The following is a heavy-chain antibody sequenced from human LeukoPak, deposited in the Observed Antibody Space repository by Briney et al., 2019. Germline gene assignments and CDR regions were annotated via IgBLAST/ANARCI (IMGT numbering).Heavy chain of an antibody. CDR2: IYYSGST. CDR1: SGSISGYY. V-gene: IGHV4-59*01. D-gene: IGHD2/OR15-2a*01. J-gene: IGHJ4*02. CDR3: AKYWRDSGTYVFNY. Sequence: PSETLSLTCTVSSGSISGYYWSWIRQSPGKGLEWIGYIYYSGSTNYNPSLKSRVTMSVDSSKNQFTLKLTSVTAADTAVYYCAKYWRDSGTYVFNYWGQGTLVTVSS.